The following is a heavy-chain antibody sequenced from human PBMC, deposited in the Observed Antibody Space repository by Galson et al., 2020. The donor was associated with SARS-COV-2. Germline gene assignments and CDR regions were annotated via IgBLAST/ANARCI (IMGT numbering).Heavy chain of an antibody. Sequence: GASLKISCAASGFTFSSYSMNWVRQAPGKGLAWVSSISSSSSHTSYADSVKGRFTISRDNAKNSLYLQMNSLRAEDTGVYYCARVGCSGGSCYNRGTLYYGMDVWGQGTTATVSS. CDR1: GFTFSSYS. V-gene: IGHV3-21*01. CDR3: ARVGCSGGSCYNRGTLYYGMDV. D-gene: IGHD2-15*01. J-gene: IGHJ6*02. CDR2: ISSSSSHT.